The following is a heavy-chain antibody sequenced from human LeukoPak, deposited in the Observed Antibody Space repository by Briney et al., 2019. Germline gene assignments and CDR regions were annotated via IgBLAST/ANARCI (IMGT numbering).Heavy chain of an antibody. J-gene: IGHJ4*02. CDR3: AKSPTRGYSYGPIDY. D-gene: IGHD5-18*01. Sequence: GGSLRLSCAASGFTFTIYAMTWVRQAPGKGLEWVSSINGRGDSTYYADSVKGRFTISRDNSKNTLYLQMNSLRAEDTAVYYCAKSPTRGYSYGPIDYWGQGTLVSVSS. CDR1: GFTFTIYA. CDR2: INGRGDST. V-gene: IGHV3-23*01.